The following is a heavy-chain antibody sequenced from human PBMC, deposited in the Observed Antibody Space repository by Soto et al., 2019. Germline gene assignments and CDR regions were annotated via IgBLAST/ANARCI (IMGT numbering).Heavy chain of an antibody. CDR2: IIPIFGTA. CDR3: ARDQGAAKTGYSSGWPDY. J-gene: IGHJ4*02. D-gene: IGHD6-19*01. CDR1: GGTFSSYA. V-gene: IGHV1-69*01. Sequence: QVQLVQSGAEVKKPGSSVKVSCKASGGTFSSYAISWVRQAPGQGLEWMGGIIPIFGTANYAQKFQGRVTITADESTSTAYMELSSLRSEDTAAYYCARDQGAAKTGYSSGWPDYWGQGTLVTVSS.